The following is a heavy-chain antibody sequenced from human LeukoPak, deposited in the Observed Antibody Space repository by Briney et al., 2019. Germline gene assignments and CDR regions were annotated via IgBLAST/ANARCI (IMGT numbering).Heavy chain of an antibody. J-gene: IGHJ4*02. V-gene: IGHV1-69*13. Sequence: ASVKVSCKASGGTVSSYAISWVRQAPGQGLEWRGGIIPIFGTANYAQKFQGRVTITADESTSTAYMELSSLRSEDTAVYYCARYGSGSYYQRYFDYWGQGTLVTVSS. D-gene: IGHD3-10*01. CDR2: IIPIFGTA. CDR1: GGTVSSYA. CDR3: ARYGSGSYYQRYFDY.